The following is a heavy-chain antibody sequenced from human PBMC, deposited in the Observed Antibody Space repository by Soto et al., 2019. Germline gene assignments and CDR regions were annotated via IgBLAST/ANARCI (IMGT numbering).Heavy chain of an antibody. CDR1: GGTFSSYA. D-gene: IGHD2-15*01. J-gene: IGHJ6*02. Sequence: QVQLVQSGAEVKKPGSSVKVSCKASGGTFSSYAISWVRQAPGQGLEWMGGIIPIFGTANYAQKFQGGGTITADESTSTAYMELSSLRSEDTAVYYCARDRIVVVVAATRSYYYYGMDVWGQGTTVTVSS. V-gene: IGHV1-69*01. CDR3: ARDRIVVVVAATRSYYYYGMDV. CDR2: IIPIFGTA.